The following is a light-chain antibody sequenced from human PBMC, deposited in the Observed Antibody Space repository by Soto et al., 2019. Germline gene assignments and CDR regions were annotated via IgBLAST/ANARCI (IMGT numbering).Light chain of an antibody. CDR3: SSFVDGTSYV. V-gene: IGLV2-8*01. CDR1: SSDVGAFNY. J-gene: IGLJ1*01. Sequence: QSALNQPPSVSGSPGQSVTISCTGTSSDVGAFNYVSWYQHHPGKVPKFLIYEVNKRPSGVPDRFSGSKSGNTASLTVSGLQPEDEAEYFCSSFVDGTSYVFGTGTKLTVL. CDR2: EVN.